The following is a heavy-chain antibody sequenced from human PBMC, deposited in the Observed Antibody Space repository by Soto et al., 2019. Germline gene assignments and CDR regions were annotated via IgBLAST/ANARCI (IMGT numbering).Heavy chain of an antibody. D-gene: IGHD5-12*01. CDR3: AHRRGYSGYGYDY. J-gene: IGHJ4*02. Sequence: SVKVSCKASGVTYNTFAVSWVRQAPGQGLEWMGGIIPVLGPAFYAQKFQGRVTITADKSTSTAYLELTNMDPVDTATYYCAHRRGYSGYGYDYWGQGTLVTVSS. CDR2: IIPVLGPA. CDR1: GVTYNTFA. V-gene: IGHV1-69*10.